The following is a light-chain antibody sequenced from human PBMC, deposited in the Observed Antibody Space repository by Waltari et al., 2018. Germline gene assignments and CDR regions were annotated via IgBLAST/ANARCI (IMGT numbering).Light chain of an antibody. Sequence: DIVMTQSPDSLTVSLGERATINCKSSQSVLYSANNKAYLAWYQQKPGQPAKLLIYWASTREFGVPDRFSGSGSGTDFTLTISSLQAEDVAVYYCQQYYSIPLTFGGGTKVEIK. CDR2: WAS. J-gene: IGKJ4*01. CDR3: QQYYSIPLT. V-gene: IGKV4-1*01. CDR1: QSVLYSANNKAY.